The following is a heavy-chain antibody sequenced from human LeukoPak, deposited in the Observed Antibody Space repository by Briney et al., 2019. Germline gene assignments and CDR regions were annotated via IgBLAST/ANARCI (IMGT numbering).Heavy chain of an antibody. CDR2: INPNSGGT. CDR3: ARELNYDSSGYYFDY. J-gene: IGHJ4*02. CDR1: GYTFTVYF. D-gene: IGHD3-22*01. V-gene: IGHV1-2*02. Sequence: ASVTVSFKASGYTFTVYFMHWVRQAPGQGLEWMGWINPNSGGTNYAQKFQGRVTMTRDTSISTAYMELSRLRSDDTAVYYCARELNYDSSGYYFDYWGRGTLVTVSS.